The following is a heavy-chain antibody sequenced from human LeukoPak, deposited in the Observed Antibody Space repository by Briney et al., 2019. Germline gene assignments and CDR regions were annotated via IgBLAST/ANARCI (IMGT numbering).Heavy chain of an antibody. V-gene: IGHV1-2*02. CDR1: GYTFTGYY. CDR2: INPNSGGT. J-gene: IGHJ6*02. CDR3: ARALGATGALYYYYGMDV. Sequence: ASVKVSCKASGYTFTGYYTHWVGQAPGQGLEWMGWINPNSGGTNYAQKFQGRVTMTRDTSISTAYMELSRLRSDDTAVYYCARALGATGALYYYYGMDVWGQGTTVTVSS. D-gene: IGHD1-26*01.